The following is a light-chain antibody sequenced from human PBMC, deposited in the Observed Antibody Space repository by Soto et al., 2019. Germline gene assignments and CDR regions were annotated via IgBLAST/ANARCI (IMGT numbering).Light chain of an antibody. CDR2: GAS. V-gene: IGKV3-15*01. CDR3: QQYNNWPYT. CDR1: QSVSSN. Sequence: EIVMTQSPATLSVSPGERAALSCRASQSVSSNFAWYQQKPGQAPRLLIYGASTRATGIPARFSGSGSGTEFILTISSLQSGDFAVYYGQQYNNWPYTFGQGTKLEIK. J-gene: IGKJ2*01.